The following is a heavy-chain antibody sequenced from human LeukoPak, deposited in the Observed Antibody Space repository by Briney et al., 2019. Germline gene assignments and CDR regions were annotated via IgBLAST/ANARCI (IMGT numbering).Heavy chain of an antibody. D-gene: IGHD3-10*02. J-gene: IGHJ6*04. Sequence: PGRFLRLSCAASGFTFSSYGMHWVRQAPGKGLEWVANIKQDGSEKYYVDSVKGRFTISRDNAKNSLYLQMNSLRAEDTAVYYCAELGITMIGGVWGKGTTVTISS. CDR1: GFTFSSYG. V-gene: IGHV3-7*01. CDR2: IKQDGSEK. CDR3: AELGITMIGGV.